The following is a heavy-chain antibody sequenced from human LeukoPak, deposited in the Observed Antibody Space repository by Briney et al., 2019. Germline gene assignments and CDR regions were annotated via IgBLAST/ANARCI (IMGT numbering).Heavy chain of an antibody. J-gene: IGHJ6*03. Sequence: ASVKVSFKASGYTFTGYYMHWVRQAPGQGLEWMAWIKPKSGGTNYAQKFQGRVTMTRDTSISTAYMELSRLRSDDTAVYYCAREGYSSSPPYYYYYMDVWGKGTTVTVSS. CDR2: IKPKSGGT. D-gene: IGHD6-6*01. CDR3: AREGYSSSPPYYYYYMDV. CDR1: GYTFTGYY. V-gene: IGHV1-2*02.